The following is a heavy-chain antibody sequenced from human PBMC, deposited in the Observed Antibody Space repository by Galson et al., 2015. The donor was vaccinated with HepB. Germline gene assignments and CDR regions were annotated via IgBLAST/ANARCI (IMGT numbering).Heavy chain of an antibody. D-gene: IGHD4-17*01. Sequence: SLRLSCAASGFTFSSYSMNWVRQAPGKGLEWVSYISSSSSTIYYADSVKGRFTISRDNAKNSLYLQMNSLRDEDTAVYYCARDREPTVTTFNRLWDYYYGMDVWGQGTTVTVSS. CDR1: GFTFSSYS. V-gene: IGHV3-48*02. J-gene: IGHJ6*02. CDR2: ISSSSSTI. CDR3: ARDREPTVTTFNRLWDYYYGMDV.